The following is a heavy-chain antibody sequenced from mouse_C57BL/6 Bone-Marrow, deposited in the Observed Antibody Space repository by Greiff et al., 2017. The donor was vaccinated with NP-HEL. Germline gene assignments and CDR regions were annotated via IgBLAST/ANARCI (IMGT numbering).Heavy chain of an antibody. Sequence: QVHVKQSGAELARPGASVKMSCKASGYTFTSYTMHWVKQRPGQGLEWIGYINPSSGYTKYNQKFKDKATLTADKSSSTAYMQLSSLTSEDSAVYYCASHTFAYWGQGTLVTVSA. D-gene: IGHD6-1*01. CDR1: GYTFTSYT. V-gene: IGHV1-4*01. CDR3: ASHTFAY. CDR2: INPSSGYT. J-gene: IGHJ3*01.